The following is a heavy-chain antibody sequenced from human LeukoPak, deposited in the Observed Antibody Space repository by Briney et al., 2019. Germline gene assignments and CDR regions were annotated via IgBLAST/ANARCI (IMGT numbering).Heavy chain of an antibody. V-gene: IGHV1-2*02. CDR3: ARGGYYGSGSYSY. CDR1: GYTFTSYG. Sequence: ASVKVSCKASGYTFTSYGISWVRQAPGQGLEWMGWINPNSGGTNYAQKFQGRVTMTRDTSISTAYMELSRLRSDDTAVYYCARGGYYGSGSYSYWGQGTLVTVSS. CDR2: INPNSGGT. J-gene: IGHJ4*02. D-gene: IGHD3-10*01.